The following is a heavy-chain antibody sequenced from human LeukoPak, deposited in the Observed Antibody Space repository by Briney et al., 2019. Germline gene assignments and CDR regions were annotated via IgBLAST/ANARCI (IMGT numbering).Heavy chain of an antibody. D-gene: IGHD3-22*01. J-gene: IGHJ4*02. CDR3: ARDLYYDSAVGY. CDR1: GYTSTSYG. Sequence: ASVKVSCKASGYTSTSYGISWVRQAPGQGLEWMGWISAYNGNTNYAQKLQGRVTMTTDTSTSTAYMELRSLRSDDTAVYYCARDLYYDSAVGYWGQGTLVTVSS. V-gene: IGHV1-18*01. CDR2: ISAYNGNT.